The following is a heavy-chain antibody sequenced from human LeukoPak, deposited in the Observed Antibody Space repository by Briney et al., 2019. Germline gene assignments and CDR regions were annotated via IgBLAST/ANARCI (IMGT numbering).Heavy chain of an antibody. J-gene: IGHJ4*02. D-gene: IGHD6-19*01. V-gene: IGHV3-23*01. CDR3: AKDLSRMGVLIAVAGTPFDY. Sequence: PGGSLRLSCAASGFTFSSYAMSWVRLAPGKGLEWVSAISGSGGSTYYADSVKGRFTISRDNSKNTLYLQMNSLRAEDTAVYYCAKDLSRMGVLIAVAGTPFDYWGQGTLVTVSS. CDR1: GFTFSSYA. CDR2: ISGSGGST.